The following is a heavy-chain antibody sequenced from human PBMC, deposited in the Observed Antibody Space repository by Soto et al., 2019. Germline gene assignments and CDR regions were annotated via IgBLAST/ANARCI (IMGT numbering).Heavy chain of an antibody. V-gene: IGHV4-4*02. CDR2: IYHSGST. D-gene: IGHD6-13*01. CDR1: GGSISSSNW. Sequence: PSETLSLTCAVSGGSISSSNWWSFFRQPPGKGLEWIGEIYHSGSTNYNPSLKSRVTISVDKSKNQFSLKLSSVTAADTAVYYCARREIAAAGTGGYFDYWGQGTLVTVSS. CDR3: ARREIAAAGTGGYFDY. J-gene: IGHJ4*02.